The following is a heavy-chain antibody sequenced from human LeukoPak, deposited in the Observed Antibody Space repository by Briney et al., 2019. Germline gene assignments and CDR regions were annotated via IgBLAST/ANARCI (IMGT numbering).Heavy chain of an antibody. V-gene: IGHV4-4*09. CDR3: ARGPRSNYLRVDYYYYMDV. Sequence: SETLSLTCTVSGGSISSYYWSWIRQPPGKGLEWIGYIYTSGSTDYNPSLKSRVTISVDTSKNQFSLKLSSVTAADTAVYYCARGPRSNYLRVDYYYYMDVWGKGTTVTVSS. D-gene: IGHD4-11*01. CDR2: IYTSGST. J-gene: IGHJ6*03. CDR1: GGSISSYY.